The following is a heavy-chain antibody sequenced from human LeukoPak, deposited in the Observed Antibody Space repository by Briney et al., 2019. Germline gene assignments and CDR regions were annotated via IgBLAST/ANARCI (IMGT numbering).Heavy chain of an antibody. V-gene: IGHV4-59*08. CDR1: GGSISSYY. J-gene: IGHJ4*02. Sequence: SETLSLTCTVSGGSISSYYWSWIRQPPGKGLEWIGYIYYSGSTSYNPSLKSRVTISVDTSKNQFSLKLSSVTAADTAVYYCARGLTQADYWGQGTLVTVSS. D-gene: IGHD3/OR15-3a*01. CDR2: IYYSGST. CDR3: ARGLTQADY.